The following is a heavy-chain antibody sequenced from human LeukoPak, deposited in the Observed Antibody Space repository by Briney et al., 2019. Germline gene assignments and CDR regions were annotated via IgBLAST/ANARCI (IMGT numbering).Heavy chain of an antibody. CDR2: INPNSGGT. CDR3: ARDHCSSTSCYHYYGMDV. D-gene: IGHD2-2*01. J-gene: IGHJ6*02. Sequence: ASVKVSCKASGYTFTGYYMHWVRQAPGQGLEWMGWINPNSGGTNYAQKFQGRVTMTRDTSISTAYMELSRPRSDDTAVYYCARDHCSSTSCYHYYGMDVWGQGTTVTVSS. V-gene: IGHV1-2*02. CDR1: GYTFTGYY.